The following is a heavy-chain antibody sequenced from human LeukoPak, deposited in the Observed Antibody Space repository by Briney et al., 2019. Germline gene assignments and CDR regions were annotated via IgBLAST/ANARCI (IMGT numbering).Heavy chain of an antibody. D-gene: IGHD1-26*01. CDR3: AGDLGAEHRPGY. CDR1: GYTFTSYY. V-gene: IGHV1-46*01. CDR2: INPSGGST. Sequence: ASVKVSCKASGYTFTSYYMHWVRQAPGQGLEWMGIINPSGGSTSYAQKFQGRVTMTRDTSTSTVYMELSSLRSEDTAVYYCAGDLGAEHRPGYWGQGTLVTVSS. J-gene: IGHJ4*02.